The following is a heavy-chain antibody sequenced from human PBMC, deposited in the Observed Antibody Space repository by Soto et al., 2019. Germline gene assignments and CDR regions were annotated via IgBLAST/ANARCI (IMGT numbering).Heavy chain of an antibody. V-gene: IGHV5-51*01. CDR2: IYPGDSDT. Sequence: GESLKISCKGSGYTFTNYWIGWVRQMPGKGLEWMGIIYPGDSDTKYNPSFQGQVTISADKSITTTYLQWSSLKASDTAIYCCAASIFYYGMDVWGQGTTVTVSS. J-gene: IGHJ6*02. CDR1: GYTFTNYW. CDR3: AASIFYYGMDV.